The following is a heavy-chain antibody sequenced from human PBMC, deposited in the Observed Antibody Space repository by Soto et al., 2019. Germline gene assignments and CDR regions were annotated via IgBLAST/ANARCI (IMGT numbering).Heavy chain of an antibody. J-gene: IGHJ4*02. V-gene: IGHV1-3*05. CDR2: INAGNGNT. Sequence: QVQLVQSGAEEKKPGASVKVSCKASGYTFTRYAMHWVRQAPGQRLEWMGWINAGNGNTKYSQKFQGRVTITRDTSASTAYMELSSLRSEDTAVYYCARSVITFGGVIVPIFDYWGQGTLVTVSS. CDR1: GYTFTRYA. CDR3: ARSVITFGGVIVPIFDY. D-gene: IGHD3-16*02.